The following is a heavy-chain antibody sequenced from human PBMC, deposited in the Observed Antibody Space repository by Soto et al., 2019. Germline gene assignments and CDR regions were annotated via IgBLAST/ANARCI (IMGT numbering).Heavy chain of an antibody. Sequence: GGSLRLSCAASGFTFSSYAMSWVRQAPGKGLEWVSAISGSGGSTYYADSVKGRFTISRDNSKNTLYLQMNSLRAEDTAVYYCAKDGGVFGDCYYYHGMVVSGHATPVTDS. CDR3: AKDGGVFGDCYYYHGMVV. D-gene: IGHD3-16*01. CDR2: ISGSGGST. CDR1: GFTFSSYA. V-gene: IGHV3-23*01. J-gene: IGHJ6*02.